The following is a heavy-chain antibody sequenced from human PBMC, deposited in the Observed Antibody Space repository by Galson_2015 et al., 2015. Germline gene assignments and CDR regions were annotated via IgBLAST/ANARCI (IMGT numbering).Heavy chain of an antibody. CDR3: ARDHSPYYDFWSGYYTGNYYYYYGMDV. J-gene: IGHJ6*02. CDR1: GFTVSSNY. CDR2: IYSGGST. Sequence: SLRLSCAASGFTVSSNYMSWVRQAPGKGLEWVSVIYSGGSTYYADSVKGRFTISRDNSKNTLYLQMNSLRAEDTAVYYCARDHSPYYDFWSGYYTGNYYYYYGMDVWGQETTVTVSS. V-gene: IGHV3-66*02. D-gene: IGHD3-3*01.